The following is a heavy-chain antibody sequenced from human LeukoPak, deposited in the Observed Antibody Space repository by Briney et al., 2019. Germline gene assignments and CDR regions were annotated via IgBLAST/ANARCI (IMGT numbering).Heavy chain of an antibody. CDR2: IYSGGST. Sequence: GGSLRLSCEASGFTFNNARMNWVRQAPGKGLEWVSVIYSGGSTYYADSVKGRFTISRDNSKNTLYLQMNSLRAEDTAVYYCARARWDGGNFDYWGQGTLVTVSS. D-gene: IGHD4-23*01. CDR1: GFTFNNAR. CDR3: ARARWDGGNFDY. J-gene: IGHJ4*02. V-gene: IGHV3-53*01.